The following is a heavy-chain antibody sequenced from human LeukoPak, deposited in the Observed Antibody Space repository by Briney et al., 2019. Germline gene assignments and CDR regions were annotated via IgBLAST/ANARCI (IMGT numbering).Heavy chain of an antibody. V-gene: IGHV3-21*01. J-gene: IGHJ4*02. Sequence: PGGSLRLSCAASGFTFTSYSMNWVRQAPGKGLEWVSSITSSSSYIYYADSVKGRFTISRDNAKNSLYLQMNSLRAEDTAVYFCAREPDCSGGSCYLRSFDYWGQGTLVTVSS. CDR3: AREPDCSGGSCYLRSFDY. CDR2: ITSSSSYI. CDR1: GFTFTSYS. D-gene: IGHD2-15*01.